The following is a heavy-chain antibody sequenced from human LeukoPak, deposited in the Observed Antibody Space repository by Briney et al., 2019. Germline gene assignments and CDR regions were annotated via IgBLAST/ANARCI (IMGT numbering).Heavy chain of an antibody. V-gene: IGHV3-33*01. J-gene: IGHJ3*01. Sequence: PGRSLRLSCAASGFTFSSFGMHWVRQAPGKGLEWVALIYYDGYNEYYADSVKGRFTISRDNSKNTLYLQMNSLRAEDTAVYFCARDYNDYRFSGDAFDLWGQGTMVTVSS. CDR3: ARDYNDYRFSGDAFDL. D-gene: IGHD4-11*01. CDR2: IYYDGYNE. CDR1: GFTFSSFG.